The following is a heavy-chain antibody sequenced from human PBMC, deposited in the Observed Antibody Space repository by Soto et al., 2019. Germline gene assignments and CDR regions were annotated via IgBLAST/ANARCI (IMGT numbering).Heavy chain of an antibody. D-gene: IGHD2-15*01. J-gene: IGHJ5*02. CDR2: IKSKSDGGTT. CDR3: TTDLWRIAVVVGSTGYFNP. CDR1: GFTFSDAW. V-gene: IGHV3-15*01. Sequence: EGSLRLSWAASGFTFSDAWMSWVRQARGKGLDWVGRIKSKSDGGTTEYAAPVGGRFTISRDNSKNTLYLQMKSLKTEDTAVYYCTTDLWRIAVVVGSTGYFNPWGQGTPVTVSS.